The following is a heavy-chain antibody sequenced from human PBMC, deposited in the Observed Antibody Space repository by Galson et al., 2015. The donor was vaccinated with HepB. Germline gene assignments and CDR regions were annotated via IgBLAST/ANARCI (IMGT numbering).Heavy chain of an antibody. D-gene: IGHD3-3*01. Sequence: SETLSLTCAVYGESFSRYFWTWIRQSPGKGLEWIGEVNHRGDTSYRPSLRSRLTIFADKTKNQFSLKLRSVTAADAGTYYCVRPVFCSATMCSDAFDVWSQGTIVAVSS. CDR3: VRPVFCSATMCSDAFDV. CDR2: VNHRGDT. CDR1: GESFSRYF. J-gene: IGHJ3*01. V-gene: IGHV4-34*01.